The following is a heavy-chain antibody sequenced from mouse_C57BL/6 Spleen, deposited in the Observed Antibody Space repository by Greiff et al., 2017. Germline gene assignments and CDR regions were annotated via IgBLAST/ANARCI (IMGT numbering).Heavy chain of an antibody. CDR2: INSDGSST. CDR3: AIYGGDYFDY. CDR1: GFTFSDYY. Sequence: EVKLMESEGGLVQPGSSMKLSCTASGFTFSDYYMAWVRQVPEKGLEWVANINSDGSSTYYLDSLKSRFSISRDNAKNILYLQMSSLKSEDTATYYCAIYGGDYFDYWGQGTTLTVSS. J-gene: IGHJ2*01. V-gene: IGHV5-16*01. D-gene: IGHD1-1*01.